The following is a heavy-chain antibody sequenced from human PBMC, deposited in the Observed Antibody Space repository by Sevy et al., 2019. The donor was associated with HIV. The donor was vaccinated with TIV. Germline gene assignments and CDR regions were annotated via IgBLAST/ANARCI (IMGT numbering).Heavy chain of an antibody. J-gene: IGHJ6*02. V-gene: IGHV4-4*07. CDR1: GGSISSYY. CDR2: IYTSGST. CDR3: ARDLGVDGYNYYYYYGMDV. Sequence: SETLSLTCTVSGGSISSYYWSWIRQPAGKGLEWIGRIYTSGSTNYNPSLKSRVTMSVDTSKNQFSVKLSSVTAADTAVYYCARDLGVDGYNYYYYYGMDVWGQGTTVTVSS. D-gene: IGHD5-12*01.